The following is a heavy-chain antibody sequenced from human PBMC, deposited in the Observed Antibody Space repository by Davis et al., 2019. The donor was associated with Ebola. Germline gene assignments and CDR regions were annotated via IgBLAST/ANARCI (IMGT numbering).Heavy chain of an antibody. CDR2: VSADDDDR. CDR1: GYNFTTYG. CDR3: AAGYCISTSCYGMDV. J-gene: IGHJ6*02. Sequence: ASVKVSCKASGYNFTTYGFSWVRQAPGQGLEWMGWVSADDDDRKYAEKFQGRVTMTTDTSTSTAYMELRSLRSDDTVVYYCAAGYCISTSCYGMDVWGQGTTVTVSS. D-gene: IGHD2-2*01. V-gene: IGHV1-18*01.